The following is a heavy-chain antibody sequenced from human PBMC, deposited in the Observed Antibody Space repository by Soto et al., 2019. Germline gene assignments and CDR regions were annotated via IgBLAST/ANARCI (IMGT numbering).Heavy chain of an antibody. J-gene: IGHJ6*03. CDR2: ISSSSSYI. V-gene: IGHV3-21*01. CDR1: GFTFSSYS. CDR3: AREEMDIVVVVAAPYYMDV. D-gene: IGHD2-15*01. Sequence: GVPLRLSCAASGFTFSSYSMNRVRQAPGKGLEWVSSISSSSSYIYYADSVKGRFTISRDNAKNSLYLQMNSLRAEDTAVYYCAREEMDIVVVVAAPYYMDVWGKGTTVTVSS.